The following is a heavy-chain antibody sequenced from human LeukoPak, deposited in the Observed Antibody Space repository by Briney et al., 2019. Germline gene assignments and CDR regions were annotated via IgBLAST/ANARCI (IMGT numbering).Heavy chain of an antibody. CDR3: ARDGTWRLDY. J-gene: IGHJ4*02. CDR1: GGSISSYY. D-gene: IGHD2-15*01. Sequence: SETLSLTCTVSGGSISSYYWSWIRQPPGKGLEWIGYIYYSGSATYNPSLKSRVTISLNTSKNQFSLQLNSVTPDDTAVYYCARDGTWRLDYWGQGILVTVSS. V-gene: IGHV4-59*12. CDR2: IYYSGSA.